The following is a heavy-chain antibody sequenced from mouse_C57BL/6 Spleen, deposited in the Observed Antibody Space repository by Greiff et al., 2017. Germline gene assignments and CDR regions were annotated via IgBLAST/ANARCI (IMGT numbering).Heavy chain of an antibody. J-gene: IGHJ4*01. V-gene: IGHV1-82*01. CDR3: ARPDGYYAYVGY. D-gene: IGHD2-3*01. Sequence: VQLQQSGPELVKPGASVKISCKASGYAFSSSWMNWVKQRPGKGLEWIGRIYPGDGDTNYNGKFKGKATLTADKSSSTAYMQLSSLTSEDSAVYFCARPDGYYAYVGYWGQGTSVTVSS. CDR2: IYPGDGDT. CDR1: GYAFSSSW.